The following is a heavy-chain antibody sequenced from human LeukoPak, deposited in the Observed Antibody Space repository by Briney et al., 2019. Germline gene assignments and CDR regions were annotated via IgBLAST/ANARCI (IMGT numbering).Heavy chain of an antibody. V-gene: IGHV4-34*01. D-gene: IGHD3-10*01. CDR3: ARGSRKGPRGYYYYYYYMDV. CDR2: INHSGST. Sequence: SETLSLTCAVYGGSFSGYYWSWIRQPPGKGPEWIGEINHSGSTNYNPSLKSRVTISVDTSKNQFSLKLSSVTAADTAVYYCARGSRKGPRGYYYYYYYMDVWGKGTTVTVSS. CDR1: GGSFSGYY. J-gene: IGHJ6*03.